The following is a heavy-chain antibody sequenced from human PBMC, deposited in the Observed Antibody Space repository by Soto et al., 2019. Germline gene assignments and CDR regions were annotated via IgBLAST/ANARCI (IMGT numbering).Heavy chain of an antibody. CDR1: GYTLTELS. J-gene: IGHJ6*03. CDR2: FVPEDGET. CDR3: AARSGYYTSYYYMDV. Sequence: ASVKVSCKVSGYTLTELSMHWVRQAPGKGLEWMGGFVPEDGETIYAQKFQGRVTITGDMSTDTAYMELSSLRSEDTAVYYCAARSGYYTSYYYMDVWGKGTTVTVSS. V-gene: IGHV1-24*01. D-gene: IGHD3-3*01.